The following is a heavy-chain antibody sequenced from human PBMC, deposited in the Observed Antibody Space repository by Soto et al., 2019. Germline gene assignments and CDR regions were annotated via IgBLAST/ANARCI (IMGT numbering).Heavy chain of an antibody. CDR1: GFTFSSYA. Sequence: QVQLVESGGGVVQPGRSLRLSCAASGFTFSSYAMHWVRQAPGKGLEWVAVISYDGSNKYYADSVKGRFTISRDNSKNTLYVQMNSLRAEDTAVYYCARGYSSGWGDYWGQGTLVTVSS. CDR3: ARGYSSGWGDY. J-gene: IGHJ4*02. V-gene: IGHV3-30-3*01. D-gene: IGHD6-19*01. CDR2: ISYDGSNK.